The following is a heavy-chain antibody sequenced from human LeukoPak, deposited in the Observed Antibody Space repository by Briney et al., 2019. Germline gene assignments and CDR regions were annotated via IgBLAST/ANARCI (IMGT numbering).Heavy chain of an antibody. CDR1: GGSISSGSYY. D-gene: IGHD6-19*01. CDR3: GIGTTGWYLGYMDV. Sequence: SQTLSLTCTVSGGSISSGSYYWSWIRQPAGKGLEWIGHIYTIRSTNYNPSLKSRVTISVDTSKNQFSLMLSSVTAADTAVYYCGIGTTGWYLGYMDVWGKGTTVTISS. J-gene: IGHJ6*03. V-gene: IGHV4-61*09. CDR2: IYTIRST.